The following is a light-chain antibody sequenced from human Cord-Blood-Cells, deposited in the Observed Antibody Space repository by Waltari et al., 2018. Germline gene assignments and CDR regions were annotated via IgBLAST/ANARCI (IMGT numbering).Light chain of an antibody. CDR2: QVS. Sequence: QSALTQPAAVSGSPGQSITISCTGNSSDVGSYNLFSCYQQHPGKAPKLMIYQVSKRPSGVSNRFSGSKSGNTASLTISGLQAEDEADYYCCSYAGSSTFVFGTGTKVTVL. V-gene: IGLV2-23*02. CDR1: SSDVGSYNL. J-gene: IGLJ1*01. CDR3: CSYAGSSTFV.